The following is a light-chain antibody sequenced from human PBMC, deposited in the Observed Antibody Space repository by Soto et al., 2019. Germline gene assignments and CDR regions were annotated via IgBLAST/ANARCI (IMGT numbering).Light chain of an antibody. J-gene: IGKJ2*01. CDR1: QGISNF. V-gene: IGKV1-27*01. CDR3: QKYDSAPYT. Sequence: DIQMTQSPSSLSASVGDTVTITCRASQGISNFVAWYQQRPGTVPRFLIYAAPTLHSGVPSRFSGSGSGTHFTLTISSLQPEDFATYYCQKYDSAPYTFGQGTKLQIK. CDR2: AAP.